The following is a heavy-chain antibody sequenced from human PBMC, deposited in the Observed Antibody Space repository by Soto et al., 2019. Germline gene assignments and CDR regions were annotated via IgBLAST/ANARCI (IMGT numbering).Heavy chain of an antibody. J-gene: IGHJ4*02. CDR1: CGSISSSSYY. D-gene: IGHD3-22*01. CDR2: IYYSGST. Sequence: PSETLSLTCTFSCGSISSSSYYWSWIRQPPGKGLEWIGYIYYSGSTNYNPSLKSRVTISVDTSKNQFSLKLSSVTAADTAVYYCARAETTYYYGSSDYYLAYWGQGALVTVSS. V-gene: IGHV4-61*01. CDR3: ARAETTYYYGSSDYYLAY.